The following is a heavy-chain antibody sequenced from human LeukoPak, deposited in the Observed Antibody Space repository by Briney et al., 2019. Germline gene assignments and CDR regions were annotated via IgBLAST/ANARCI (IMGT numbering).Heavy chain of an antibody. V-gene: IGHV3-30*04. J-gene: IGHJ4*02. CDR3: ARDVGGYAFDY. D-gene: IGHD5-12*01. CDR2: MSYDGSHK. CDR1: GFTFTSYT. Sequence: GGSLRLSCVASGFTFTSYTMHWVRQAPGKGLEWVAVMSYDGSHKFHADSVKGRFTISRDNSKNTVYLQVNSMRDEDTAIYYCARDVGGYAFDYWGQGTLVNVSS.